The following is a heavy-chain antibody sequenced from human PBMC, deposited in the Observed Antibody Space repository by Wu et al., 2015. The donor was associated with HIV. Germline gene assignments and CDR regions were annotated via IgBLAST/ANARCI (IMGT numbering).Heavy chain of an antibody. CDR1: GGTFSSYA. CDR2: IIPIFGTA. V-gene: IGHV1-69*12. Sequence: QVQLVQSGAEVKKPGSSVKVSCKASGGTFSSYAISWVRQAPGQGLEWMGGIIPIFGTANYAQKFQGRVTITADESTSTAYMELSSLRSEDTAVYYCASSIGEVVPAAIGPFYFDYWGQGTLVTVSS. J-gene: IGHJ4*02. D-gene: IGHD2-2*02. CDR3: ASSIGEVVPAAIGPFYFDY.